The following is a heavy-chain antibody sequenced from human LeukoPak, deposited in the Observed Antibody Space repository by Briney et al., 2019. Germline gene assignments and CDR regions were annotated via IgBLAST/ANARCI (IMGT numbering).Heavy chain of an antibody. CDR1: GFTFSSYA. CDR3: ARCEGSDLPFDY. CDR2: ISGSGGST. D-gene: IGHD6-19*01. Sequence: GGSLRLSCAASGFTFSSYAMSWVRQAPGKGREGVSAISGSGGSTYYADSVKGRSTISRDNSKNTLYLQMNSLRAEDTAVYYCARCEGSDLPFDYWGQGTLVTVSS. V-gene: IGHV3-23*01. J-gene: IGHJ4*02.